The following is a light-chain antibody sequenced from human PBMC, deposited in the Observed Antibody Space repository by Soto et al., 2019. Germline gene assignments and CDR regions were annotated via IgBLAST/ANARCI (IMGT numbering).Light chain of an antibody. V-gene: IGKV2-24*01. CDR3: MQATQFPRYT. J-gene: IGKJ2*01. Sequence: DIVMTQTPLSSPVTLGQPASISCRSSQSLVHSDGNTYLSWLHQRPGQPPRLLIYKVSHRLSGVPDRFGGSGAGTDFTLKISRVEAEDVGVYYCMQATQFPRYTFGQGTKLEIK. CDR2: KVS. CDR1: QSLVHSDGNTY.